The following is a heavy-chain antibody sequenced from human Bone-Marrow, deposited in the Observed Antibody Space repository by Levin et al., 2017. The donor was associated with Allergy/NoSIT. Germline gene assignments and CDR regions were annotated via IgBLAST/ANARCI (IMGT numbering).Heavy chain of an antibody. D-gene: IGHD6-13*01. V-gene: IGHV3-21*01. J-gene: IGHJ6*02. CDR3: ARAAGAAGRGGFDV. CDR2: ITSTSKYI. Sequence: ASVKVSCATSDFPFSTYGMAWVRQAPGKGLEWVASITSTSKYIHYADSVKDRFTISRDNANNSLSLQMNRLRGEDTAVYYCARAAGAAGRGGFDVWGQGTTVTVSS. CDR1: DFPFSTYG.